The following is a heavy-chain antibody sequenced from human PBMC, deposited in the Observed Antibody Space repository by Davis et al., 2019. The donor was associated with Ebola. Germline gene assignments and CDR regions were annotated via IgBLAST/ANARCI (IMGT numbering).Heavy chain of an antibody. V-gene: IGHV1-69*04. Sequence: SVKVSCKASGGTFSSYAISWVRQAPGQGLEWMGRIIPILGIANYAQKFQGRVTMTTDTSTSTAYMELRSLRSDDTAVYYCARDWGIAATSADYWGQGTLVTVSS. CDR1: GGTFSSYA. J-gene: IGHJ4*02. D-gene: IGHD6-13*01. CDR2: IIPILGIA. CDR3: ARDWGIAATSADY.